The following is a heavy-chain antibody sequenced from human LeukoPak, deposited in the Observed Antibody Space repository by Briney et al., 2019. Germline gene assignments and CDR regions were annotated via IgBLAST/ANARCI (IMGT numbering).Heavy chain of an antibody. CDR3: ARYSTELFFYY. J-gene: IGHJ4*02. D-gene: IGHD4-11*01. Sequence: PSQTLSLTCTVSGGSISSGGYYWSWIRQHPGKGVEWIGYIYYSGSTYYNPSLKSRVTISVDTSKNQFSLKLSSVTAAHTAVYHCARYSTELFFYYWGQGTLVTVSS. CDR2: IYYSGST. V-gene: IGHV4-31*03. CDR1: GGSISSGGYY.